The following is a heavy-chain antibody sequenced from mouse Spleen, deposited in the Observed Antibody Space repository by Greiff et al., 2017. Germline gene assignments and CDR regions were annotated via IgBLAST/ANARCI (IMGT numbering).Heavy chain of an antibody. D-gene: IGHD2-12*01. J-gene: IGHJ3*01. CDR1: GFNIKDDY. CDR3: TTGTSRCSYYSYDAWFAY. CDR2: IDPENGDT. V-gene: IGHV14-4*01. Sequence: EVQLQQSGAELVRPGASVKLSCTASGFNIKDDYMHRVKQRPEQGLEWIGWIDPENGDTEYASKFQGKATITADTSANTAYLQLSSLTSEDTAVYYCTTGTSRCSYYSYDAWFAYWGQGTLVTVSA.